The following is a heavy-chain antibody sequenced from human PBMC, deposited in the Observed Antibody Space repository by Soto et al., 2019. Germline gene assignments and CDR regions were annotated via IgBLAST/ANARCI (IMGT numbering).Heavy chain of an antibody. CDR2: ISGSGGST. CDR3: AKDQAVAAPPMGDY. Sequence: EVQLLESGGGLVQPGGSLRLSCAASGFTFRSYAMSWVRQAPGKGLEWVSAISGSGGSTYYADSVKGRFTISRDNSKNTLYLQMDSLRAEDTAVYFCAKDQAVAAPPMGDYWGQGTLVSVSS. V-gene: IGHV3-23*01. J-gene: IGHJ4*02. D-gene: IGHD6-19*01. CDR1: GFTFRSYA.